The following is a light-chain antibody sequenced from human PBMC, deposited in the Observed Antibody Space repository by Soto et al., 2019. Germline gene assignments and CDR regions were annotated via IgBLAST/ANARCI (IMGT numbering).Light chain of an antibody. J-gene: IGKJ3*01. CDR1: QSISRY. CDR3: QQSYNLKFT. Sequence: DIQMTQSPSSLSASVGDRVTITCRASQSISRYLNWYQKKPGTAPKLLIYAASTLQSGVPSRFSGNESRTDFTLTISSLQPEDTATYYCQQSYNLKFTFGPGTKVDIK. V-gene: IGKV1-39*01. CDR2: AAS.